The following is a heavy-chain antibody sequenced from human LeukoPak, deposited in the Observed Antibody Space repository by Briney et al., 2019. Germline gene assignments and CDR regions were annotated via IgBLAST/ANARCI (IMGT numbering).Heavy chain of an antibody. V-gene: IGHV1-18*01. CDR1: GYTFTSYG. CDR2: ISAYNGHT. CDR3: ARLIVVVTATYFDY. J-gene: IGHJ4*02. Sequence: GASVKVSCKASGYTFTSYGISWVRQAPGQGLEWMGWISAYNGHTNYAQKLQGRVTMTTDTSTSTAYMELRSLRSDDTAVYYCARLIVVVTATYFDYWGQGTLVTVSS. D-gene: IGHD2-21*02.